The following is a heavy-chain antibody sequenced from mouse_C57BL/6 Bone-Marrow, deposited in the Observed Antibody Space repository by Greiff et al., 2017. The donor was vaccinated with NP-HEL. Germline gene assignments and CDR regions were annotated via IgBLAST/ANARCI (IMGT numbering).Heavy chain of an antibody. CDR3: ARSPARLGAWFAY. CDR2: INPGSGGT. V-gene: IGHV1-54*01. J-gene: IGHJ3*01. Sequence: VQLQQSGAELVRPGTSVKVSCKASGYAFTNYLIEWVKQRPGQGLEWIGVINPGSGGTNYNEKFKGKATLTADKSSSTAYMQLSSLTSEDSAVYFCARSPARLGAWFAYWGQGTLVTVSA. D-gene: IGHD4-1*01. CDR1: GYAFTNYL.